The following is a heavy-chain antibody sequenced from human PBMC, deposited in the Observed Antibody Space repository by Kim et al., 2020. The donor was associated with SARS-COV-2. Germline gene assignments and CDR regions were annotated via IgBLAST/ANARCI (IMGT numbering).Heavy chain of an antibody. CDR3: ARRNIAAAGWYFDY. J-gene: IGHJ4*02. CDR2: MYYSGST. D-gene: IGHD6-13*01. CDR1: GGSISSYY. Sequence: SETLSLTCTVSGGSISSYYWSWIRQPPGKGLEWIGYMYYSGSTNYNPSLKSRVTISVDTSKNQFSLKLSSVTAADTAVYYCARRNIAAAGWYFDYWGQGTLVTVSS. V-gene: IGHV4-59*08.